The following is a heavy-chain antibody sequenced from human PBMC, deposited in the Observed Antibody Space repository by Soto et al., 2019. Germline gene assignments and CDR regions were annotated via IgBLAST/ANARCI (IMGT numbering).Heavy chain of an antibody. Sequence: PGGSLRLSCAASGFTFSSYGMHWVRQAPGKGLEWVAVIWYDGSNKYYADSVKGRFTISRDNSKNTLYLQMNSLRAEDTAVYYCARDKQQNFYYYYYGMDVWGQGTTVTVSS. CDR1: GFTFSSYG. J-gene: IGHJ6*02. CDR2: IWYDGSNK. CDR3: ARDKQQNFYYYYYGMDV. D-gene: IGHD6-13*01. V-gene: IGHV3-33*01.